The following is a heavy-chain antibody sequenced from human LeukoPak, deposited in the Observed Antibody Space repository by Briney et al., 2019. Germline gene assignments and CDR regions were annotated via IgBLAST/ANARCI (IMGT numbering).Heavy chain of an antibody. V-gene: IGHV5-51*01. CDR1: GNSFINYW. D-gene: IGHD4-17*01. CDR3: ASLETTDYGDYRGAFDI. CDR2: IYPGDSDT. Sequence: GESLKISCKGPGNSFINYWIGWVRQKPGKGLEWMGIIYPGDSDTRYSPSFQGQVTISADTYTATAYLQWSSLKASDTAMYYCASLETTDYGDYRGAFDIWGQGTMVTVSS. J-gene: IGHJ3*02.